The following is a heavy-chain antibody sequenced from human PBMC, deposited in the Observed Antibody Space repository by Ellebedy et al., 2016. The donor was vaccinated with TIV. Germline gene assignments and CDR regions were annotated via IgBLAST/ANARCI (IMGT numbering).Heavy chain of an antibody. CDR1: GLTVSSNY. V-gene: IGHV3-66*01. CDR3: ARETFNDVDLKEWGIFDI. J-gene: IGHJ3*02. D-gene: IGHD2-8*01. CDR2: IFIDNST. Sequence: PGGSLRLSCTASGLTVSSNYMSWVRQAPGKGLEWVSVIFIDNSTYYADSVKGRFIISRDSSKNTLYLQMNSLRPEDTAVYYCARETFNDVDLKEWGIFDIWGQGTMVTVSS.